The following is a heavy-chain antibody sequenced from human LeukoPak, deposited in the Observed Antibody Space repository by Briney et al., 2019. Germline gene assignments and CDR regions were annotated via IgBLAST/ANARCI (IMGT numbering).Heavy chain of an antibody. D-gene: IGHD4-23*01. V-gene: IGHV3-48*01. CDR3: ARATTVVTPADY. J-gene: IGHJ4*02. Sequence: SYIIIISSTIYYADSVKGGFTIYRDNAKNSLYLQMNSLRAEDTAVYYCARATTVVTPADYWGQGTLVTVSS. CDR2: IIIISSTI.